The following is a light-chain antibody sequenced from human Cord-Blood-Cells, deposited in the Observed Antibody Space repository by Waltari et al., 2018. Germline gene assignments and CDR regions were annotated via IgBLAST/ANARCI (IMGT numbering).Light chain of an antibody. CDR3: CSYAGSYTRWV. CDR2: DVS. V-gene: IGLV2-11*01. Sequence: QSALTQPRSVSGSPGPSVTISCTGTSSDVGGYNYVSWYQQHPGKAHKLMIYDVSKRPCGVPHHFSGHKSGNTASLTISGLQAEDEAEYYCCSYAGSYTRWVFGGGTKLTVL. CDR1: SSDVGGYNY. J-gene: IGLJ3*02.